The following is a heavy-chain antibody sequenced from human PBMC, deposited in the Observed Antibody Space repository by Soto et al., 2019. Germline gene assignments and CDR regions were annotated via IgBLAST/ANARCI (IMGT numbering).Heavy chain of an antibody. J-gene: IGHJ3*02. CDR3: SRESGATEAFDI. Sequence: QVQLVESGGGVVQPGRSLRLSCAASGFTFSSYAMHWVRQAPGKGLEWVAVISYDGSNKYYADSVKGRFTISRDNSKNTLYLQMNSLRAEDTAVYYCSRESGATEAFDIWVQGTMVSVSS. D-gene: IGHD7-27*01. CDR1: GFTFSSYA. V-gene: IGHV3-30-3*01. CDR2: ISYDGSNK.